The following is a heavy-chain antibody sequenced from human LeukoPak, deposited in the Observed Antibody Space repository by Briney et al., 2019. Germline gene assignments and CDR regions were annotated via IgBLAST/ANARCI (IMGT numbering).Heavy chain of an antibody. Sequence: GGSLRLSCAVSGHIYRSYNMKCARQGPGKGLEWVSCISSSSSYIYYADSVKGRFTISRDNAKNSLYLQVNSLRAEDTAVYYLVMGEDSYGPLDYYYYMDVWGKGTTVTVSS. J-gene: IGHJ6*03. V-gene: IGHV3-21*01. D-gene: IGHD5-18*01. CDR1: GHIYRSYN. CDR3: VMGEDSYGPLDYYYYMDV. CDR2: ISSSSSYI.